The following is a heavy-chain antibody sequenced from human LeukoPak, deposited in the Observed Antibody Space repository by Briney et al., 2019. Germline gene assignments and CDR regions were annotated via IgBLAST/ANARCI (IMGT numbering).Heavy chain of an antibody. J-gene: IGHJ3*02. V-gene: IGHV3-74*01. CDR3: ARRAEYCSSTSCSDAFDI. D-gene: IGHD2-2*01. CDR2: INSDGTNT. Sequence: PGGSLRLSCAASGSTFSNFWMHWVRQVPGKGLVWVSRINSDGTNTTYADSVKGRFTLSRDNAKNSLYLQMNSLRAEDTAVYYCARRAEYCSSTSCSDAFDIWGQGTMVTVSS. CDR1: GSTFSNFW.